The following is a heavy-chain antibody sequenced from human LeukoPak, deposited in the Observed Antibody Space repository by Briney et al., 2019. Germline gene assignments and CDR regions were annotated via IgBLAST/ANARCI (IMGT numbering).Heavy chain of an antibody. V-gene: IGHV3-7*01. CDR2: IKEDGSEK. D-gene: IGHD6-19*01. Sequence: GSLRLSCVASGFTFSRYWMTWVRQAPGKGLEWVANIKEDGSEKNYVDSVKGRFTISRDNAKNSLYLQMNSLRAEDTAVYYCASGYSSGWYVVDYWGQGTLVTVSS. CDR1: GFTFSRYW. CDR3: ASGYSSGWYVVDY. J-gene: IGHJ4*02.